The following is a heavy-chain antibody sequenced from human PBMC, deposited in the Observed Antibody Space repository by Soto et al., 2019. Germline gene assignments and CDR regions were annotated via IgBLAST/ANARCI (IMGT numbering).Heavy chain of an antibody. J-gene: IGHJ5*02. D-gene: IGHD3-3*01. CDR3: ARQGTILAVRGSAP. CDR2: TYSSGSA. Sequence: SETLSLTCTVSGGSIRGFYWSWVRQPPGKGLEWIGYTYSSGSANYNPSLKSRVTLSVDTSKNQFSLTLSSVTAANTAVYYCARQGTILAVRGSAPWAQGTLVPVSS. V-gene: IGHV4-59*08. CDR1: GGSIRGFY.